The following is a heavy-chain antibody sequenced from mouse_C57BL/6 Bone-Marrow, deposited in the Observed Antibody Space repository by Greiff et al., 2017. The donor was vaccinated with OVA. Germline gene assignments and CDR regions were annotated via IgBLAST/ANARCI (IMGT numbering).Heavy chain of an antibody. CDR2: ISYDGSN. CDR1: GYSITSGYY. V-gene: IGHV3-6*01. CDR3: AREGGYWGFAY. J-gene: IGHJ3*01. D-gene: IGHD2-3*01. Sequence: ESGPGLVKPSQSLSLTCSVTGYSITSGYYWNWIRQFPGNKLEWMGYISYDGSNNYNPSLKNRISITRDTSKNQFFLKLNSVTTEDTATYYCAREGGYWGFAYWGQGTLVTVSA.